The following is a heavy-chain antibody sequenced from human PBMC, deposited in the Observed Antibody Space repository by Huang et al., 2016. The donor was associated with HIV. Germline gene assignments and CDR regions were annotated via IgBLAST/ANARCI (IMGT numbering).Heavy chain of an antibody. V-gene: IGHV4-39*01. D-gene: IGHD6-19*01. CDR1: GGSISSSSYY. Sequence: LQLQESGPGLVKSLETLSLICTVSGGSISSSSYYWGWIRQPTGKGPEGIGSIYYSGNTYYNPPLKSRVTIAVDTSKNQFSLKVNSVTAADTAVYYCARHGRVAGHYYNNMDVWGRGTTVTVSS. J-gene: IGHJ6*02. CDR3: ARHGRVAGHYYNNMDV. CDR2: IYYSGNT.